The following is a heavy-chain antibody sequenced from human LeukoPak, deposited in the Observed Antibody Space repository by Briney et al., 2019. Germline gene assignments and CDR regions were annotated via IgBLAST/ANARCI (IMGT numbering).Heavy chain of an antibody. Sequence: PSETLSLTCTVSGGSISSDYWNWIRQPPGKGLEWIGYIYSSGSTDYAPSLKSRVTISVDTSKNHFSLKLNSVTAADTAVYYCARETRSGWYGVDYGGQGTLVTVSS. D-gene: IGHD6-19*01. CDR1: GGSISSDY. J-gene: IGHJ4*02. V-gene: IGHV4-59*01. CDR2: IYSSGST. CDR3: ARETRSGWYGVDY.